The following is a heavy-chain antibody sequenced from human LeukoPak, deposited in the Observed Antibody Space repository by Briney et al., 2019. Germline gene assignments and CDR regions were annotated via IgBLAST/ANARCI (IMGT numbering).Heavy chain of an antibody. CDR2: IMPKTNGGTT. D-gene: IGHD3-22*01. Sequence: GGSLRLSCAASGFSFSDAWMNWVRQAPGKGLEWVGRIMPKTNGGTTDYAAAVKGRFTVSRDDSSYTVYLQMDRLKIEDTAVFFCTTDFYDSSGLPYWGQGTLVAVPS. CDR3: TTDFYDSSGLPY. CDR1: GFSFSDAW. J-gene: IGHJ1*01. V-gene: IGHV3-15*07.